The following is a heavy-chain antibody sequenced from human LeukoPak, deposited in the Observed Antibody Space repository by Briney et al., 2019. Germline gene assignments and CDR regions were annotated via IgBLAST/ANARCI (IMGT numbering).Heavy chain of an antibody. CDR2: INHSGST. CDR1: GGSFSGYY. J-gene: IGHJ4*02. CDR3: ARDYGGNFDY. D-gene: IGHD4-23*01. V-gene: IGHV4-34*01. Sequence: PSETLSLTCAVYGGSFSGYYWSWIRQPPGKGLEWIGEINHSGSTNYNPSLKSRVTISVDTSKNQFSLKLSSVTAADTAVYYCARDYGGNFDYWGQGTLVTVSS.